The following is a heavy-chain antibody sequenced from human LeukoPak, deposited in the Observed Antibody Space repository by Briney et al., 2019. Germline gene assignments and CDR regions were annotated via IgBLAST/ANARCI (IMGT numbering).Heavy chain of an antibody. V-gene: IGHV4-59*01. CDR2: IYYSGST. CDR1: GGSISSYY. CDR3: ARVSRRYSSGWYPLYYFDY. Sequence: PSETLSLTCTVSGGSISSYYWRWIRQPPGKGLEWIGYIYYSGSTNYNPSLKSRVTISVDTSKNQFSLKLSSVTAADTAVYYCARVSRRYSSGWYPLYYFDYWGQGTLVTVSS. J-gene: IGHJ4*02. D-gene: IGHD6-19*01.